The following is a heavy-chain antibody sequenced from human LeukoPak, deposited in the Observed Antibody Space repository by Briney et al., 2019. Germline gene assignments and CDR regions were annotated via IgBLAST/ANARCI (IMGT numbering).Heavy chain of an antibody. J-gene: IGHJ5*02. V-gene: IGHV3-21*01. CDR2: ISSSSIYI. Sequence: GWSLRLSCADSGFTFSSHSMIWVRQAPGNGLEWAKSISSSSIYIYYATSVKGRFTISRDNAKNSLYLQMNSLRAEETAVYYCARDGSSWSDWFDPWGQGTLVTVSS. D-gene: IGHD6-13*01. CDR3: ARDGSSWSDWFDP. CDR1: GFTFSSHS.